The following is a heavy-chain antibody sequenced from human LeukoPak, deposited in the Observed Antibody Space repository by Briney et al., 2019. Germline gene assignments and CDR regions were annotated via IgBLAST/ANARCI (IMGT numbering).Heavy chain of an antibody. D-gene: IGHD1-1*01. J-gene: IGHJ4*02. CDR1: GGSITSYY. CDR3: VRETTRYFDY. Sequence: PSETLSLTCTVSGGSITSYYWSWIRQPAGKGLELIGRIQTSGSTNYSPSLKSQVTMSIDTSKSQFSLNLSFVTAADTGVYYCVRETTRYFDYWGQGTLVTVSS. CDR2: IQTSGST. V-gene: IGHV4-4*07.